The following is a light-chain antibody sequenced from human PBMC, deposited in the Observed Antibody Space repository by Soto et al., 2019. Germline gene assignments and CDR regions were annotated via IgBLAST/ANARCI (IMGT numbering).Light chain of an antibody. V-gene: IGKV3-20*01. Sequence: EILLTQSPGTLSLSPGDRATLSCRASQSVSSYYLAWYQQKPGQAPRLLIYAASSRASGIPERFSGGGSGTDFTLTISRLEPEDFAVYYCQQCGSSPWTFGQGTKVDI. J-gene: IGKJ1*01. CDR3: QQCGSSPWT. CDR1: QSVSSYY. CDR2: AAS.